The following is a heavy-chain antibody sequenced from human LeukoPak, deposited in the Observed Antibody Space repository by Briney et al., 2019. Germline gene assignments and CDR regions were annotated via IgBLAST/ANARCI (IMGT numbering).Heavy chain of an antibody. V-gene: IGHV4-34*01. D-gene: IGHD3-9*01. Sequence: SETLSLTCAVYGGSFSGYYWSWIRQPPGKGLEWIGEINHSGSTNYNPSLKSRVTISVDTSKNQFPLKLSSVTAADTAVYYCARGYDTFDYWGQGTLVTVSS. CDR1: GGSFSGYY. CDR2: INHSGST. CDR3: ARGYDTFDY. J-gene: IGHJ4*02.